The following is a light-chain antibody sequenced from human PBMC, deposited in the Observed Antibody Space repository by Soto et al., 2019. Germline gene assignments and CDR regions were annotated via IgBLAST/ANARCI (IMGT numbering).Light chain of an antibody. Sequence: DIQMTQSPSTLSASVGDRVTITCRASQYISSWLAWYQQKPGKAPKLLIYKASSLESGVPSRFSGSRSGTDFPLTSSSLQPDDFATYYCQQYNSQTTFGKGTKVEIK. J-gene: IGKJ1*01. CDR1: QYISSW. CDR2: KAS. V-gene: IGKV1-5*03. CDR3: QQYNSQTT.